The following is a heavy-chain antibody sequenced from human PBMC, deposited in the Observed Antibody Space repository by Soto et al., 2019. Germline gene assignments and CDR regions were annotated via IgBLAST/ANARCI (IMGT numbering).Heavy chain of an antibody. J-gene: IGHJ4*01. Sequence: VKXSCKASGVTFSSYAISWVRQAPGQGLEWMGGIIPIFGTANYAQKFQGRVTITADESTSTAYMDLSSLRSEDTAVYYCARGLSGASAYFDYWGHGTLVTVSS. CDR1: GVTFSSYA. V-gene: IGHV1-69*01. CDR2: IIPIFGTA. D-gene: IGHD3-10*01. CDR3: ARGLSGASAYFDY.